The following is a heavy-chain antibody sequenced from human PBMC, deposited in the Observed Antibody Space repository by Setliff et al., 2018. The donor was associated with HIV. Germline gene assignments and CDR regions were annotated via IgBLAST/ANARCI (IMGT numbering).Heavy chain of an antibody. Sequence: SETLSLTCIVSGGSISSSSSYWGWIRLPPGKGLEWIAHTDTSGRTDYNPSLKSRVTISADTSKNQFTLKLTSVTAADAAMYYCARDVGLSYISSWLFYFDYWGQGTPVTVSS. CDR1: GGSISSSSSY. CDR2: TDTSGRT. D-gene: IGHD6-13*01. CDR3: ARDVGLSYISSWLFYFDY. J-gene: IGHJ4*02. V-gene: IGHV4-61*09.